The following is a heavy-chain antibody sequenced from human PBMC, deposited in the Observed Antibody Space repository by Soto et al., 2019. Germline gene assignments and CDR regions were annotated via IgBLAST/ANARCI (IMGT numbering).Heavy chain of an antibody. CDR3: AGASYSSGWYPNDY. CDR2: IWNDGSNR. D-gene: IGHD6-19*01. Sequence: QVQLVESGGGVVQPGRSLRLSCVASGFTFRNYGMHWVRQGPGKGLEWVAVIWNDGSNRYYADSVKGRFTISRDNSKNTLYLQRNSLRAEDTAVYYCAGASYSSGWYPNDYWGQGTLVTVSS. V-gene: IGHV3-33*01. CDR1: GFTFRNYG. J-gene: IGHJ4*02.